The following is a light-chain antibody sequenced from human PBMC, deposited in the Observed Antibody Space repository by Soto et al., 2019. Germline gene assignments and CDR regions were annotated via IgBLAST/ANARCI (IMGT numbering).Light chain of an antibody. Sequence: DIQMTQSPSSLSASVGERVTITCRASQSISNYLNWYQQKPGKAPKLLIYAASSLQSGVPSRFSGSGSGTDFSLTISSLQPENFASYYCQQSYSNPSMTFSQGTRLEIK. CDR2: AAS. CDR3: QQSYSNPSMT. CDR1: QSISNY. J-gene: IGKJ5*01. V-gene: IGKV1-39*01.